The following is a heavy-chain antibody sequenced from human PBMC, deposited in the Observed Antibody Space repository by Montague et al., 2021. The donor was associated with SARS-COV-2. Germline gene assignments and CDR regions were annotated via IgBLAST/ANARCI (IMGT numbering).Heavy chain of an antibody. CDR2: ITGSGSNT. J-gene: IGHJ4*02. CDR3: ARQNWNDGGDY. Sequence: PLRLSCAASGFAFSNYAMSWVRQAPGKGLEWVSAITGSGSNTYYADSMKGRFTIFRDNSRSTLYLQINSLRAEDTAVYYCARQNWNDGGDYWGQGTLVTVSS. V-gene: IGHV3-23*01. CDR1: GFAFSNYA. D-gene: IGHD1-1*01.